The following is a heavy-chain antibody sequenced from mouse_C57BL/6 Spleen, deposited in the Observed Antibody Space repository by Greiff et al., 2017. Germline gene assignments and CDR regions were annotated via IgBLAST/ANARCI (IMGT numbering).Heavy chain of an antibody. CDR2: ISYDGSN. Sequence: DVKLQESGPGLVKPSQSLSLTCSVTGYSITSGYYWNWIRQFPGNKLEWMGYISYDGSNNYNPSLKNRSSITRDTSKNQFFLKLNSVTTEDTATYYCARRGPGFMDYWGQGTSVTVSS. CDR1: GYSITSGYY. V-gene: IGHV3-6*01. J-gene: IGHJ4*01. CDR3: ARRGPGFMDY.